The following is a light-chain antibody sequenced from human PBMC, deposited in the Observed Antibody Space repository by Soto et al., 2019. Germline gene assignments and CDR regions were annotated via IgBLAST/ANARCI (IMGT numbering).Light chain of an antibody. V-gene: IGKV1-39*01. CDR2: GAS. CDR3: QQFYYYPHT. J-gene: IGKJ2*01. Sequence: IQMTQSPSSLSASVGDRVTLTCRASQTIATHLNWYQQKPGQVPEVLIYGASRLHVGVPSRFTGSGYGTDFTLTINNLQPEDFAIYYCQQFYYYPHTFGQGTKLEVK. CDR1: QTIATH.